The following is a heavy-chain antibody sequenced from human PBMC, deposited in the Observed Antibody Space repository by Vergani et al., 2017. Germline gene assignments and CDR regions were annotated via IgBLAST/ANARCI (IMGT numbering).Heavy chain of an antibody. D-gene: IGHD3-10*01. CDR1: GYTFTGYY. CDR2: INPNSGGT. Sequence: QVQLVQSGAEVKKPGASVKVSCKASGYTFTGYYMHWVRQAPGQGLEWMGWINPNSGGTNYAQKFQGRATMTRDTSISTAYMELSRLRSDDTAVYYCATSYYYGSGSYYRGNYYYGMDVWGQGTTVTVSS. J-gene: IGHJ6*02. V-gene: IGHV1-2*02. CDR3: ATSYYYGSGSYYRGNYYYGMDV.